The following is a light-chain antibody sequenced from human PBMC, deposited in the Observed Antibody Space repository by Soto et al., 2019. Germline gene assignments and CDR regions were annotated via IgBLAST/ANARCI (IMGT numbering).Light chain of an antibody. CDR3: SSYAGSNIPVV. J-gene: IGLJ2*01. CDR2: EVS. CDR1: SSDVGGYNC. Sequence: QSVLTQPPSASGSPGQSVTISCTGTSSDVGGYNCVSWHQQHPGNAPKLMIYEVSNRPSGVPDRFSGSKSGNTASLTVSGLQAEDEADYYCSSYAGSNIPVVFGGGTKLTV. V-gene: IGLV2-8*01.